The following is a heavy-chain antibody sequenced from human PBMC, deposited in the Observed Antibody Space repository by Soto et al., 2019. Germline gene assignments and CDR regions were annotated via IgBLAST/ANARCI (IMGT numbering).Heavy chain of an antibody. Sequence: SETLSLTCTVSGGSISSGDYYWSWIRQPPGKGLEWIGYIYYSGSTYYNPSLKSRVTISVDTSKNQFSLKLSSVTAADTAVYYCASNHTRYCSSTSCYPIDYWGQGTLVTVSS. CDR3: ASNHTRYCSSTSCYPIDY. V-gene: IGHV4-30-4*01. D-gene: IGHD2-2*01. CDR1: GGSISSGDYY. CDR2: IYYSGST. J-gene: IGHJ4*02.